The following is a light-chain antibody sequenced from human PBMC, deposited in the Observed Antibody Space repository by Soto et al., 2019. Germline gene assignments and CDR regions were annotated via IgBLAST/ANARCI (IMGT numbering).Light chain of an antibody. CDR3: QQYFTTPIT. Sequence: IQMTLSPSALSASVGDRVTITCRASQGISNYLAWFQQKTGKVPKLLIYAASSLQSGVPSRFSGSGSGTDFTLTISTLQAEDVAIYHCQQYFTTPITFGQGTRLEIK. CDR1: QGISNY. V-gene: IGKV1-27*01. CDR2: AAS. J-gene: IGKJ5*01.